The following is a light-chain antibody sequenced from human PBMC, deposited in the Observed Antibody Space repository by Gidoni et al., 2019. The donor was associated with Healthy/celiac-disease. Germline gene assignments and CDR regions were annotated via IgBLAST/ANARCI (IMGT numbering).Light chain of an antibody. V-gene: IGLV2-23*02. CDR2: EVS. CDR3: CSYAGSSTYV. Sequence: SALTQPASVSGSPGPSITISCTGTSSDVGSYNLVSWYQQHPGKAPKLMIYEVSKRPPGVSNRFSGSKSGNTASLTISGLQAEDEADYYCCSYAGSSTYVFGTGTKVTVL. J-gene: IGLJ1*01. CDR1: SSDVGSYNL.